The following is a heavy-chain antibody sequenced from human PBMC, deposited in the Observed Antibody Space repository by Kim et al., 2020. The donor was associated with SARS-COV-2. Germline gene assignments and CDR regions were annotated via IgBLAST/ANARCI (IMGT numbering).Heavy chain of an antibody. Sequence: VKGRFTISRDNSKNTLYLQMNSLRAEDTAVYYCAKDSPGGSSWYLGAFDIWGQGTMVTVSS. V-gene: IGHV3-23*01. D-gene: IGHD6-13*01. CDR3: AKDSPGGSSWYLGAFDI. J-gene: IGHJ3*02.